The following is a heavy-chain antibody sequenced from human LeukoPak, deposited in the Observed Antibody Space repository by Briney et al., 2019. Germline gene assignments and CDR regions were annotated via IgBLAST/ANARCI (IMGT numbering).Heavy chain of an antibody. CDR1: AFTFSSYS. J-gene: IGHJ4*02. Sequence: GGSLRLSCAASAFTFSSYSMNWVRQAPGKGLEWVSDINGSGGSTYYADSVKGRFTISRDNSKNTLYLQMNSLRAEDTAVYYCAKRIQSAMATGYWGQGTLVTVSS. CDR3: AKRIQSAMATGY. CDR2: INGSGGST. D-gene: IGHD5-18*01. V-gene: IGHV3-23*01.